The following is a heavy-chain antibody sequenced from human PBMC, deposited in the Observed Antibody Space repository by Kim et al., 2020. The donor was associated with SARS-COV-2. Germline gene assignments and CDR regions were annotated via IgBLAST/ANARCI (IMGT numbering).Heavy chain of an antibody. CDR3: ARPVRGVRIIGY. J-gene: IGHJ4*02. CDR2: ISYDGSNK. V-gene: IGHV3-30*04. Sequence: GGSLRLSCAASGFTFSSYAMHWVRQAPGKGLEWVAVISYDGSNKYYADSVKGRFTISRDNSKNTLYLQMNSLRAEDTAVYYCARPVRGVRIIGYWGQGTLVTVSS. CDR1: GFTFSSYA. D-gene: IGHD3-10*01.